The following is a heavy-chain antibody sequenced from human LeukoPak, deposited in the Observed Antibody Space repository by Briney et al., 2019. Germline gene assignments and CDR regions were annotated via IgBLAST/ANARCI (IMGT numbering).Heavy chain of an antibody. CDR2: ISSSSSYI. CDR1: GFTFSSYS. CDR3: ARDPFEYSSSYPGDY. Sequence: GGSRRLSCAASGFTFSSYSMNWVRQAPGKGLEWVSSISSSSSYIYYADSVKGRFTISRDNAKNSLYLQMNSLRAEDTAVYYCARDPFEYSSSYPGDYWGQGTLVTVSS. J-gene: IGHJ4*02. D-gene: IGHD6-6*01. V-gene: IGHV3-21*01.